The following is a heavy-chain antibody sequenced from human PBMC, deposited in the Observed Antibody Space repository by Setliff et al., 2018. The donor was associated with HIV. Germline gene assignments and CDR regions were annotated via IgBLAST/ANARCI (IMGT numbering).Heavy chain of an antibody. J-gene: IGHJ4*02. D-gene: IGHD3-10*01. V-gene: IGHV4-34*01. Sequence: PSETLSLTCAVSRRAFSAFYWGWIRQPPGGGLEWLGEINPGGSPNYNPSLKSRLTISADTPENHFSLELRSVTAADTAMYFCTTGEHYGSGSFLSWGQGTPVTVSS. CDR2: INPGGSP. CDR3: TTGEHYGSGSFLS. CDR1: RRAFSAFY.